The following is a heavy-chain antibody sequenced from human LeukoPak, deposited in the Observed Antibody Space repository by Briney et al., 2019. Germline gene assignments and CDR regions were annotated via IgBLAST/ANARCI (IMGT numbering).Heavy chain of an antibody. Sequence: GGSLRLSCAASGFTFSSYAMNWVRQAPGKGLEWVSAISGSGGSSYYADSVKGRFTISRDNSKNTLYLQMNSLRAEDTAVYYCAKGEAAAGTSSWFDPWGQGTLVTVSS. D-gene: IGHD6-13*01. V-gene: IGHV3-23*01. CDR1: GFTFSSYA. CDR2: ISGSGGSS. J-gene: IGHJ5*02. CDR3: AKGEAAAGTSSWFDP.